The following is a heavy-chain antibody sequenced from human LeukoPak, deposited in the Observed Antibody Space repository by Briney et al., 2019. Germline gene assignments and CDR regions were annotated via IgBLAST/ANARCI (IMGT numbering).Heavy chain of an antibody. CDR3: ARIGPITIFGVVTYYFDY. Sequence: GGSLRLSCAASGFTFSSYSMNWVRQAPGKGLEWASSISSSSSYIYYADSVKGRFTISRDNAKNSLYLQMNSLRAEDTAVYYCARIGPITIFGVVTYYFDYWGQGTLVTVSS. J-gene: IGHJ4*02. CDR2: ISSSSSYI. CDR1: GFTFSSYS. D-gene: IGHD3-3*01. V-gene: IGHV3-21*01.